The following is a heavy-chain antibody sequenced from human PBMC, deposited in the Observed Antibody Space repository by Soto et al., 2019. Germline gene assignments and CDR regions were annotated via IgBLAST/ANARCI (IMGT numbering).Heavy chain of an antibody. Sequence: PGGSLRLSCAASGFTFDDYAMHWVRQAPGKGLEWVSGISWNSGSIGYADSVKGRFTISRDNAKNSLYLQMNSLRAEDTALYYCAKGAAVAGKGLRYYYYGMDVWGQGTTVTVSS. J-gene: IGHJ6*02. V-gene: IGHV3-9*01. D-gene: IGHD6-19*01. CDR2: ISWNSGSI. CDR1: GFTFDDYA. CDR3: AKGAAVAGKGLRYYYYGMDV.